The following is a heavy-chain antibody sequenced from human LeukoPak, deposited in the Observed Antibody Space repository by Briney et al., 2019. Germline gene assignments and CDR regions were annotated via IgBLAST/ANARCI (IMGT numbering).Heavy chain of an antibody. D-gene: IGHD3-10*01. CDR1: GFTSSSYG. Sequence: GGSLRLSCAASGFTSSSYGMHWVRQAPGKGLEWVAFIRYDGSNKYYADSVKGRFTISRDNSKNTLYLQMNSLRAEDTAVYYCAKDLRLGMVRGAMDYWGQGTLVTVSS. V-gene: IGHV3-30*02. CDR3: AKDLRLGMVRGAMDY. J-gene: IGHJ4*02. CDR2: IRYDGSNK.